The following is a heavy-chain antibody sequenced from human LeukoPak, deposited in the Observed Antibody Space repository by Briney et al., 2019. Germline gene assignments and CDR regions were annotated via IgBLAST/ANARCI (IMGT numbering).Heavy chain of an antibody. V-gene: IGHV3-30*18. D-gene: IGHD6-19*01. J-gene: IGHJ4*02. CDR1: GFTFRTYG. CDR2: ISYDGSNT. Sequence: PGGSLRLSCAASGFTFRTYGMHWVRQAPGKGLEWVAVISYDGSNTYYADSVKGRFTISRDNSKNTLYLQMNSLRAEDTAVYYCAKDDGLYSSGWYVRGVFDFWGRGTLVSVS. CDR3: AKDDGLYSSGWYVRGVFDF.